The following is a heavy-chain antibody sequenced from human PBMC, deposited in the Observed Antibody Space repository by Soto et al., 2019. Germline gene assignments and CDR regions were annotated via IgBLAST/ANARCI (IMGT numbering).Heavy chain of an antibody. D-gene: IGHD5-12*01. CDR3: ARDGVESGYDNYYMDV. CDR1: GGSISSYY. V-gene: IGHV4-59*01. Sequence: SETLSLTCTVSGGSISSYYWSWIRQPPGKGLEWIGYIYYSGGTNYNPSQKSRVTISVDTSKNQFSLKLSSVTAADTAVYYCARDGVESGYDNYYMDVWGKGTTVTVSS. CDR2: IYYSGGT. J-gene: IGHJ6*03.